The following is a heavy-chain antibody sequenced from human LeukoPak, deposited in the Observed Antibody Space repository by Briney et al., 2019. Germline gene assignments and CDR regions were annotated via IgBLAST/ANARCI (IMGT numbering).Heavy chain of an antibody. D-gene: IGHD6-13*01. CDR3: ARDSSKQQLHAFDI. CDR2: ISYDGSNK. Sequence: GGSLRLSCAASGFTFSSYGMHWVRQAPGKGLEWVAVISYDGSNKYYADSVKGRFTISRDNSKNTLYLQMNSLRAEDTAVYYCARDSSKQQLHAFDIWGQGTMVTVSS. CDR1: GFTFSSYG. J-gene: IGHJ3*02. V-gene: IGHV3-30*03.